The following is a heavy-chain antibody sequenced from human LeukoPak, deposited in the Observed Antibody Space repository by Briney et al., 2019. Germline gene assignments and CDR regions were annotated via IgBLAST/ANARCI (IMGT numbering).Heavy chain of an antibody. D-gene: IGHD1-26*01. CDR2: LFGSGDKT. V-gene: IGHV3-23*01. Sequence: GGSLRLSCAASGFTFSAYAMGWVRQAPGKGLECVSSLFGSGDKTFYADSVKGRFTISRDNSKNTLYLQMNSLRAEDTAVYYCAKILWGGMDVWGRGTTVTVS. CDR1: GFTFSAYA. J-gene: IGHJ6*02. CDR3: AKILWGGMDV.